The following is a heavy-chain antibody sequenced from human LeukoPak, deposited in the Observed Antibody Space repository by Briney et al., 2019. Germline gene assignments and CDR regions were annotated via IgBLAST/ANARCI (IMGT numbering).Heavy chain of an antibody. D-gene: IGHD3-22*01. CDR2: IYYSGST. CDR3: ARLSSGYYSSWFDP. J-gene: IGHJ5*02. CDR1: GGSISSYY. V-gene: IGHV4-59*01. Sequence: SETLSLTCTVSGGSISSYYWSWVRQPPGKGREWIGYIYYSGSTNYNPSLKSRVTISVATSKNQFSLKLSSVTAADTAVYYCARLSSGYYSSWFDPWGQGTLVTVSS.